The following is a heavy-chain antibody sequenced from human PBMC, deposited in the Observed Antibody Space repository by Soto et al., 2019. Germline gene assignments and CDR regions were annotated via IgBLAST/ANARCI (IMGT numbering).Heavy chain of an antibody. CDR3: TGQVASGY. CDR2: ISRDGGTK. J-gene: IGHJ4*02. Sequence: QVQLVESGGGVVQPGRSLRLSCAVSGFTGSTYGMHRVRQAPGKGLEWVPVISRDGGTKYYAESVKGLFNISRDNSRKTLFLEVNSLRSDDMAVYYCTGQVASGYWGQGSLVTVSS. CDR1: GFTGSTYG. V-gene: IGHV3-30*03. D-gene: IGHD2-8*02.